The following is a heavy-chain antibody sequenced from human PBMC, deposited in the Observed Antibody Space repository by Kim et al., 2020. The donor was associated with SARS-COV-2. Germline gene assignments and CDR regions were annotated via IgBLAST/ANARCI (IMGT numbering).Heavy chain of an antibody. J-gene: IGHJ1*01. CDR3: ATALYCSSTSCYRRPYFQH. Sequence: ASVKVSCKVSGYTLTELSMHWVRQAPGKGLEWMGCFAPEDGETIYAQKFQGRVTMTEDTSTDTAYMELSSLRSEDTAVYYCATALYCSSTSCYRRPYFQHWGQGTLVTVSS. D-gene: IGHD2-2*01. V-gene: IGHV1-24*01. CDR2: FAPEDGET. CDR1: GYTLTELS.